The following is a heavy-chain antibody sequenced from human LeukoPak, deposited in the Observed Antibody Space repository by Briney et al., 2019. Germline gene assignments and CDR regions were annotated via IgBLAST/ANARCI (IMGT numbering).Heavy chain of an antibody. D-gene: IGHD6-13*01. CDR2: IIPIFGTA. CDR1: GGTFSSYA. CDR3: ARLNKGSSSWYWGYNWFDP. V-gene: IGHV1-69*05. J-gene: IGHJ5*02. Sequence: ASVNVSCKASGGTFSSYAISWVRQAPGQGLEWMGGIIPIFGTANYAQKFQGRVTITTDESTSTAYMELSSLRSEDTAVYYCARLNKGSSSWYWGYNWFDPWGQGTLVTVSS.